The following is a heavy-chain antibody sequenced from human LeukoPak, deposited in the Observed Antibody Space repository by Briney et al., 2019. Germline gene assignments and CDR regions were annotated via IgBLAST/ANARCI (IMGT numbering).Heavy chain of an antibody. CDR1: RGSTHTYNHF. CDR3: ARDLSSAWFCY. Sequence: PSETLSLTCSVSRGSTHTYNHFWGWLRQSPGKGLEWIGTISSGGHTDYNPSLKSRVTMSLDTSKTQFSLKVISVTAADTATYFCARDLSSAWFCYWGQGTLVTVSS. V-gene: IGHV4-39*07. J-gene: IGHJ4*02. CDR2: ISSGGHT. D-gene: IGHD6-25*01.